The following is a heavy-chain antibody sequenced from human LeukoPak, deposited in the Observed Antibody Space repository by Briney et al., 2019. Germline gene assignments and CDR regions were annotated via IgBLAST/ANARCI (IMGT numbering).Heavy chain of an antibody. J-gene: IGHJ2*01. Sequence: QTGGSLRLSCAASGFTVSSNYMNWVRQAPGKGLEWVSVIYSGGSTYYADSVKGRFTISRDNSKNTLYLQMNSLRAEDTAVYYCARAGVVASTHWWPYFDLWGRGTLVTVSS. CDR3: ARAGVVASTHWWPYFDL. D-gene: IGHD2-15*01. CDR2: IYSGGST. CDR1: GFTVSSNY. V-gene: IGHV3-53*01.